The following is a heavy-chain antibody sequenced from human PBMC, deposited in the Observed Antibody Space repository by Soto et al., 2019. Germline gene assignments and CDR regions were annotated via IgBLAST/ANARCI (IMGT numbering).Heavy chain of an antibody. CDR2: ISGSGGST. Sequence: EVQLLESGGGLVQPGGSLRLSCAASGFTFSSHAMSWVRQAPGKGLEWVSAISGSGGSTYYADSVKGRFTISRDTSKNTMSPQMTSMRPEDTAVYYWAKDSLLDQLLVWYYFDYWGEGTLFTLSS. CDR1: GFTFSSHA. J-gene: IGHJ4*02. CDR3: AKDSLLDQLLVWYYFDY. V-gene: IGHV3-23*01. D-gene: IGHD2-2*01.